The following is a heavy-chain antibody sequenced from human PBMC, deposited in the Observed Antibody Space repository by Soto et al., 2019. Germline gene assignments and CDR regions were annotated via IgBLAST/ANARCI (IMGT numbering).Heavy chain of an antibody. CDR2: ISSNGGST. D-gene: IGHD3-9*01. V-gene: IGHV3-64*01. J-gene: IGHJ6*03. CDR3: ARDACPTTGYYAAGGCMVPRGYYYYMDV. Sequence: GGSLRLSCAASGFTFSSYAMHWVRQAPGKGLEYVSAISSNGGSTYYANSVKGRFTISRDNSKNTLYLQMGSLRAEDMAVYYCARDACPTTGYYAAGGCMVPRGYYYYMDVWGKGTTVTISS. CDR1: GFTFSSYA.